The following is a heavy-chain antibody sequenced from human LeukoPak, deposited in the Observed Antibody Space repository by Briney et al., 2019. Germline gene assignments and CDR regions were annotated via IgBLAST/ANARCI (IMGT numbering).Heavy chain of an antibody. J-gene: IGHJ4*02. CDR1: GGSFSGYY. Sequence: PSETLSLTCAVYGGSFSGYYWSWIRQPPGKGLEWIGEINHSGSTNYNPSLKSRVTISVDTSKNQFSLKLSSVTAADTAVYYCAKVAGCSGGSCYFGYWGQGTLVTVSS. D-gene: IGHD2-15*01. V-gene: IGHV4-34*01. CDR3: AKVAGCSGGSCYFGY. CDR2: INHSGST.